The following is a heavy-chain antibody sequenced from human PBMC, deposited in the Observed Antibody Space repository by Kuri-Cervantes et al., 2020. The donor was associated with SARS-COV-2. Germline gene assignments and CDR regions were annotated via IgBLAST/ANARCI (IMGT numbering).Heavy chain of an antibody. Sequence: ETLSLTCAASGFTFSSYDMHWVRQATGKGLEWVSAIGTAGDPYYPGSVKGRFTISRENAKNSLYLQMNSLRAGDTAVYYCARGITMIVVVTPFDYWGQGTLVTVSS. CDR1: GFTFSSYD. D-gene: IGHD3-22*01. CDR2: IGTAGDP. CDR3: ARGITMIVVVTPFDY. V-gene: IGHV3-13*05. J-gene: IGHJ4*02.